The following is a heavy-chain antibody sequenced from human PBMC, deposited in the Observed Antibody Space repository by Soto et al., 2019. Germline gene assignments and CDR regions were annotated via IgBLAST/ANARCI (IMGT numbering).Heavy chain of an antibody. V-gene: IGHV4-30-4*01. D-gene: IGHD3-9*01. CDR2: IYYSGST. CDR3: ARVDILTVYGYMDV. J-gene: IGHJ6*02. Sequence: SETLSLTCTVSGDSIRSGNHYWSWIRQPPGKGLEWIGYIYYSGSTYYSPSLKSRVTISVDTSKNQFSLKLNSVTAADTAVYYCARVDILTVYGYMDVWGQGTTVTV. CDR1: GDSIRSGNHY.